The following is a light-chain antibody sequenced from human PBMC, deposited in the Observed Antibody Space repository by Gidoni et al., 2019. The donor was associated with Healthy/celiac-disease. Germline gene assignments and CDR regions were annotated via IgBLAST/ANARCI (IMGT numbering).Light chain of an antibody. CDR1: SSDVGGYNY. J-gene: IGLJ1*01. CDR2: DVS. V-gene: IGLV2-14*03. CDR3: SSYTSSSTRV. Sequence: QSALTQPASVSRSPGQSITISCTGTSSDVGGYNYVYWYQQHPGKAPKLMIYDVSNRPSGVSNRFSGSKSGNTASLTISGLQAEDEADYYCSSYTSSSTRVFGTGTKVTVL.